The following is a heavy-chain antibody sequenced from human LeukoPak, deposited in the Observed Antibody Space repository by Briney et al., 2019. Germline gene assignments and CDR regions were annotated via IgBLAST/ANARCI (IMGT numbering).Heavy chain of an antibody. Sequence: GESLRLSCAVSGFTFSSYWMSWVRQAPGKGLEWVANIKQDGSEKYYVDSVKGRFTISRDNAKNSLYLQMNSLRADDTAVFYCARGLTVDFWGQGTLVTVSS. CDR1: GFTFSSYW. D-gene: IGHD4/OR15-4a*01. J-gene: IGHJ4*02. V-gene: IGHV3-7*04. CDR2: IKQDGSEK. CDR3: ARGLTVDF.